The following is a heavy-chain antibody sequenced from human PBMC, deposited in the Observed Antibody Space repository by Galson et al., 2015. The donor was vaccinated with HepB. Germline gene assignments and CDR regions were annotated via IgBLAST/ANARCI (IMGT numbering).Heavy chain of an antibody. V-gene: IGHV4-59*08. CDR2: IYYSGST. CDR1: GGSISSYY. J-gene: IGHJ6*02. Sequence: ETLSLTCTVSGGSISSYYWSWIRQPPGKGLEWIGYIYYSGSTNYNPSLKSRVTISVDTSKNQFSLKLSSVTAADTAVYYCARHELYLGLGYYYGMDVWGQGTLVTVSS. D-gene: IGHD2-8*01. CDR3: ARHELYLGLGYYYGMDV.